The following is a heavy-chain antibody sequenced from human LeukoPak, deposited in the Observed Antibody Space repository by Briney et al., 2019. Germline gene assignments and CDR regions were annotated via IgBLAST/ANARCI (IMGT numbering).Heavy chain of an antibody. CDR2: IYYSGST. Sequence: PSETLSLTCSVSGDSMSHYYWSWIRQPPGKGLEWIGYIYYSGSTNYNPSLKSRVTISVDTSKNQFSLKLSSVTAADTAVYYCARGYYDFWSGYYNWFDPWGQGTLVTVSP. V-gene: IGHV4-59*01. CDR1: GDSMSHYY. J-gene: IGHJ5*02. CDR3: ARGYYDFWSGYYNWFDP. D-gene: IGHD3-3*01.